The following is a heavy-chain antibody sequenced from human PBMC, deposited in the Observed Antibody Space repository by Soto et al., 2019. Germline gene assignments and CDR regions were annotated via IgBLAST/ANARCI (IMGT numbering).Heavy chain of an antibody. CDR1: GGTFSSYA. CDR3: AREGPSPYYYDSSGYPLSLDY. CDR2: IIPIFGTA. V-gene: IGHV1-69*13. J-gene: IGHJ4*02. Sequence: SVKVTCKASGGTFSSYAISWVRQAPGQGLEWMGGIIPIFGTANYAQKFQGRVTITADESTSTAYMELSSLRSEDTAVYYCAREGPSPYYYDSSGYPLSLDYWGQGTLVTVS. D-gene: IGHD3-22*01.